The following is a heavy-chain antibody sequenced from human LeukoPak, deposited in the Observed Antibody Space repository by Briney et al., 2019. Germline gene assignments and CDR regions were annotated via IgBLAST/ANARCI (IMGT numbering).Heavy chain of an antibody. V-gene: IGHV3-30*18. CDR2: ISYDGSNK. Sequence: PGGSLRLSCAASGFTFSSYGMHWVRQAPGKGLEWVAVISYDGSNKYYADSVKGRFTISRDNSKNTLYLQMNSLRAEDTAVYYCAKDRVLRFLEWLFDYWGQGTLVTVSS. D-gene: IGHD3-3*01. CDR3: AKDRVLRFLEWLFDY. J-gene: IGHJ4*02. CDR1: GFTFSSYG.